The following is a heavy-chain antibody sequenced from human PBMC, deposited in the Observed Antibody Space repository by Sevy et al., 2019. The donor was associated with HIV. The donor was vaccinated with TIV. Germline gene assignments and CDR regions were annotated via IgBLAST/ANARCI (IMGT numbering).Heavy chain of an antibody. J-gene: IGHJ4*02. CDR1: GFTFSTYG. V-gene: IGHV3-33*01. CDR3: ARDLEFYDYGDYGPAFMPDY. D-gene: IGHD4-17*01. CDR2: IWFDGSNT. Sequence: GGSLRLSCAASGFTFSTYGMHWVRQAPGKGLEWVAVIWFDGSNTYYADSVKGRFTNSRDIAKNTLHLKMNSLRAEDTAVYYCARDLEFYDYGDYGPAFMPDYWGQGTLVTVSS.